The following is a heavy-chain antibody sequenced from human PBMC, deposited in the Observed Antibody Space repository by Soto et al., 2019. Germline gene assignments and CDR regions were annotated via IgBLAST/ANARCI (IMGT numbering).Heavy chain of an antibody. J-gene: IGHJ4*02. Sequence: PVGSLRLSCSASLFTFSIYAMRWVLHSPFKGLEWVSGISGSGGVTYYADSVKGRFTISRDNSKNTLYLQMNSLRAEDTALYYCAKDRGFGVVNLNYFDYWGQGALVTVSS. CDR3: AKDRGFGVVNLNYFDY. V-gene: IGHV3-23*01. D-gene: IGHD3-3*01. CDR2: ISGSGGVT. CDR1: LFTFSIYA.